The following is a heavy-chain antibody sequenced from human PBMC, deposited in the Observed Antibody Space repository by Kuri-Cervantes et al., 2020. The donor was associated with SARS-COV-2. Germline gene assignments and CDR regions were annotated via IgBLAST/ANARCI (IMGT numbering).Heavy chain of an antibody. CDR3: ARDCPFVDTAMWSY. J-gene: IGHJ4*02. V-gene: IGHV3-69-1*01. D-gene: IGHD5-18*01. CDR2: ISSSSTI. Sequence: GESLKISCAASGFTFSDYYMNWVRQAPGKGLEWVSSISSSSTIYYADSVKGRFTISRDNAKNSLYLQMNSLRAEDTAVYYCARDCPFVDTAMWSYWGQGTRVTVSS. CDR1: GFTFSDYY.